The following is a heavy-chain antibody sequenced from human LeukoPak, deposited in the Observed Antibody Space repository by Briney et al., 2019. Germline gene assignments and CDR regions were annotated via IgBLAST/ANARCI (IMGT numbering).Heavy chain of an antibody. Sequence: ASVKVSCKASGGTFSSYAISWVRQAPGQGLEWMGWINPNSGGTNYAQKFQGRVTMTRDTSISTAYMELSRLRSDDTAVYYCARDLYIATTSSGKLRNWFDPWGQGTLVTVSS. CDR3: ARDLYIATTSSGKLRNWFDP. CDR2: INPNSGGT. V-gene: IGHV1-2*02. D-gene: IGHD1-26*01. CDR1: GGTFSSYA. J-gene: IGHJ5*02.